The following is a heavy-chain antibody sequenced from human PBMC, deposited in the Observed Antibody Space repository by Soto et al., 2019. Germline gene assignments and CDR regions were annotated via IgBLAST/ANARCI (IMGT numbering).Heavy chain of an antibody. V-gene: IGHV3-23*01. CDR3: AKDRGSLYSSSSPLDY. J-gene: IGHJ4*02. Sequence: EVQLLESGGGLVQPGGSLRLSCAASGFTFINYAMTWVRQAPGKGLEWVSGISASGGSTYYADSVKGRFTISRDNSKNTRYLQMNSLRAEDTALYYCAKDRGSLYSSSSPLDYWGQGTLVTVSS. CDR2: ISASGGST. D-gene: IGHD6-6*01. CDR1: GFTFINYA.